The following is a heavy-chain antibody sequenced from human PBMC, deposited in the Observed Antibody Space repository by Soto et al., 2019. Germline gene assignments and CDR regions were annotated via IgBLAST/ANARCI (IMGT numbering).Heavy chain of an antibody. CDR1: GYTFTSYD. CDR2: MNPNSGNT. CDR3: ARGQYYDFWSGYLNLYYYYGMDV. Sequence: ASVKVSCKASGYTFTSYDINWVRQATGQGLEWMGWMNPNSGNTGYAQKFQGRVTMTRNTSISTAYMELSSLRSEDTAVYYCARGQYYDFWSGYLNLYYYYGMDVWGQGTKVTVYS. V-gene: IGHV1-8*01. J-gene: IGHJ6*02. D-gene: IGHD3-3*01.